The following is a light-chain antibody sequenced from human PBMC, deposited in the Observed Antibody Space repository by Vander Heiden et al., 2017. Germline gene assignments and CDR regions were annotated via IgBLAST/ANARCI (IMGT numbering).Light chain of an antibody. V-gene: IGKV1-5*03. J-gene: IGKJ1*01. CDR1: RSITNL. Sequence: IQTTQSPSTLYPAVGDRLPITCRASRSITNLLVWYQQKPGKAPHLLISKASNLETGVSSKFSGSGSGTEFTLTISNLQPGDFATYYCQQYDSYPWTFGQGTKVEI. CDR2: KAS. CDR3: QQYDSYPWT.